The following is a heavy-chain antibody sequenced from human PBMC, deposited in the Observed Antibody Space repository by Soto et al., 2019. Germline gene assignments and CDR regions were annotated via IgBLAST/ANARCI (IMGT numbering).Heavy chain of an antibody. Sequence: SVKVSCKASGGTFSSYAISWVRQAPGQGLEWMGGINPIFGTTNYAQKFQGRVTMTGDASTSTAYMELSRLRSDDTAVYYCARDGVMVRGVIIDDYYYYGMDVWGQGTTVTVS. CDR3: ARDGVMVRGVIIDDYYYYGMDV. D-gene: IGHD3-10*01. CDR2: INPIFGTT. CDR1: GGTFSSYA. V-gene: IGHV1-69*13. J-gene: IGHJ6*02.